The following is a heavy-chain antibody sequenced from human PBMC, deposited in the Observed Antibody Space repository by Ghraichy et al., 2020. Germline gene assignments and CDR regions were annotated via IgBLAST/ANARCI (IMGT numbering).Heavy chain of an antibody. CDR2: INHSGST. CDR3: ARGEIRDGYRDYGMDV. Sequence: ESLDISCAVYGGSFSGYYWSWIRQPPGKGLEWIGEINHSGSTNYNPSLKSRVTISVDTSKNQFSLKLSSVTAADTAVYYCARGEIRDGYRDYGMDVWGQGTTVTVSS. CDR1: GGSFSGYY. V-gene: IGHV4-34*01. J-gene: IGHJ6*02. D-gene: IGHD5-24*01.